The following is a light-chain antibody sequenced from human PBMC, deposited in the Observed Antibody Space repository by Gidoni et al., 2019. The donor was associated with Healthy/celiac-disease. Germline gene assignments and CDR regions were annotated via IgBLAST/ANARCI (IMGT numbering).Light chain of an antibody. CDR1: QSISSW. J-gene: IGKJ4*01. V-gene: IGKV1-5*03. Sequence: DIHMIQSTSTPSASVGDRVTITCRASQSISSWFAWYHQKPGKAPKLLIYKASSLESGVPSRFSGSGSGTEFTLTISSLQPDDFATYYCQQYNSPLTFGGGTKVEIK. CDR3: QQYNSPLT. CDR2: KAS.